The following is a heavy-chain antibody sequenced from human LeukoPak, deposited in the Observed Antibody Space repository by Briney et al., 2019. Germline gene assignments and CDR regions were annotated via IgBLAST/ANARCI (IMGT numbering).Heavy chain of an antibody. V-gene: IGHV4-59*08. Sequence: SETLSLTCTVSGGSVSSFYWSWIRQPPGKGLECIGYIYYSGNTNYNPSLKSRVTISVDMSKNQFSLNLRSVTAADTAVYYCARGPEHYDILTGIDYWGQGTLVTVSS. CDR1: GGSVSSFY. J-gene: IGHJ4*02. CDR2: IYYSGNT. D-gene: IGHD3-9*01. CDR3: ARGPEHYDILTGIDY.